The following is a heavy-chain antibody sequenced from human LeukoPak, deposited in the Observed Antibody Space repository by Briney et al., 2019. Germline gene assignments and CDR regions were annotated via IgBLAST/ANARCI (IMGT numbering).Heavy chain of an antibody. Sequence: ASVKVSCKASGYTFTGYYLHWVRQAPGQGLEWMGWISPNSGGTKYAQKFQDWVIMTRDTSISTAYMELSRLRSDHTAVYYCARAKRDLFSGYYIDYRGPRTLFTVSS. CDR3: ARAKRDLFSGYYIDY. V-gene: IGHV1-2*04. CDR2: ISPNSGGT. CDR1: GYTFTGYY. J-gene: IGHJ4*02. D-gene: IGHD3-3*01.